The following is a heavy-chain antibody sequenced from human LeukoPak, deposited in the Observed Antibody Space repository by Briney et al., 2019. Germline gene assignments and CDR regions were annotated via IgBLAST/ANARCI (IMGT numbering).Heavy chain of an antibody. CDR2: IYYSGNT. J-gene: IGHJ4*02. V-gene: IGHV4-39*01. CDR3: AKLYSGTRPPDY. CDR1: GGSIISSSYY. Sequence: SETLSLTCTVSGGSIISSSYYWGWIRQPPGKGLEWIGSIYYSGNTYYNPSLKSRVTISIDTSKNQSSLKMTSLTAADTAVYYCAKLYSGTRPPDYWGQGTLVTVSS. D-gene: IGHD3-10*01.